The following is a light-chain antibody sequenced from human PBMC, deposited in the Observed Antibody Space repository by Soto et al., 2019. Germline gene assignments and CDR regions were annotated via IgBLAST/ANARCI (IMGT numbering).Light chain of an antibody. CDR3: QQFNSYRWT. V-gene: IGKV1-5*01. CDR2: DVS. J-gene: IGKJ1*01. CDR1: QTIGRW. Sequence: DIQMTQSPSSLSASVGDRVTITCRASQTIGRWLAWYQQKPGKAPKLLIYDVSSLASGVPSRFSGSGFGTEFTLTISSLQPDDFATYYCQQFNSYRWTFGQGTKVDIK.